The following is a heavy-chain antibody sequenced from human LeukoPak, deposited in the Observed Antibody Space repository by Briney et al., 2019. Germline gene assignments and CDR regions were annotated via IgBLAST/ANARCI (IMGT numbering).Heavy chain of an antibody. V-gene: IGHV3-30*02. J-gene: IGHJ4*02. Sequence: GGSLRLSCAASGFTFSSYGMHWVRQAPGKGLEWVAFIRYDGSNKYYADSVKGRFTISRDNSKNTLYLQMNSLRAEDTAVYYCAKAQSGYSSSWYSSALDYWGQGTLVTVSS. CDR1: GFTFSSYG. D-gene: IGHD6-13*01. CDR2: IRYDGSNK. CDR3: AKAQSGYSSSWYSSALDY.